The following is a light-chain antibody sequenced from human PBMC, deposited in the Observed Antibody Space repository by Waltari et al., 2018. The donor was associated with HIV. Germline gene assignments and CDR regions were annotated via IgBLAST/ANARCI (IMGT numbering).Light chain of an antibody. CDR2: YDD. CDR3: ATWDDSLKGYV. V-gene: IGLV1-36*01. J-gene: IGLJ1*01. Sequence: QSVLTQPPSVSEAPRQSVPISCSGSSSNIGKNAVNWFQQLPGKAPKLLIYYDDLLPSGVSDRFSGSKSGTSASLAISGLQSEDEADYYCATWDDSLKGYVFGAGTKVTVL. CDR1: SSNIGKNA.